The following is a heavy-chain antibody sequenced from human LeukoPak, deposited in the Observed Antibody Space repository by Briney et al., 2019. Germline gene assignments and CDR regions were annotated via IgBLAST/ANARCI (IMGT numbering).Heavy chain of an antibody. CDR3: ARITNRDYFDL. CDR2: INTDGSST. V-gene: IGHV3-74*01. Sequence: GGSLRLSCAASGFIFSTYWLHWVRQGPGKGLACVSRINTDGSSTLYADSVKGRFTMSRDNAKNTLYLQMDSLRDEDTAVYYCARITNRDYFDLWGQGTLVTVSS. D-gene: IGHD1-14*01. J-gene: IGHJ4*02. CDR1: GFIFSTYW.